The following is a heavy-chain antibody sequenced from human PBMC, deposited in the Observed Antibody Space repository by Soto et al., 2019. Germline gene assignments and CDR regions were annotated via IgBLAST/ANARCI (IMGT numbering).Heavy chain of an antibody. Sequence: ASVKVSCKASGGTFSSYAISWVRQAPGQGLEWMGWINPNSGGTNYAQKFQGRVTMTRDTSISTAYMELSRLRSDDTAVYYCARVRQWLAAYYYYYYGMDVWGQGTTVTVSS. J-gene: IGHJ6*02. CDR3: ARVRQWLAAYYYYYYGMDV. CDR2: INPNSGGT. V-gene: IGHV1-2*02. D-gene: IGHD6-19*01. CDR1: GGTFSSYA.